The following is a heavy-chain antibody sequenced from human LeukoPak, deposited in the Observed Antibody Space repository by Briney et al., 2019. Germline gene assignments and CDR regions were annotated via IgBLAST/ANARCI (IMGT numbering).Heavy chain of an antibody. J-gene: IGHJ3*02. CDR1: GGSISSYY. D-gene: IGHD3-3*01. CDR3: AKGLFSIFGVVRDDAFDI. Sequence: ETLSLTCTVSGGSISSYYWSWVRQAPGKGLEWVSAISGSGGSTYYADSVKGRFTISRDNSKNTLYLQMNSLRAEDTAVYYCAKGLFSIFGVVRDDAFDIWGQGTMVTVSS. V-gene: IGHV3-23*01. CDR2: ISGSGGST.